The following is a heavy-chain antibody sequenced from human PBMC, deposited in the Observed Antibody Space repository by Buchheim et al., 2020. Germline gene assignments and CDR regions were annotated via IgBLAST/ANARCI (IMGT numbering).Heavy chain of an antibody. Sequence: QVQLQQWGAGLLKPSETLSLTCAVYGGSFSGYYWCWIRQPPGKGLEWIGEINHSGSTNYNPSLKSRVTISVDTSKNQFSLKLSSVTAADTAVYYCARDSTSSSCPMDVWGQGTT. D-gene: IGHD6-13*01. V-gene: IGHV4-34*01. CDR1: GGSFSGYY. CDR2: INHSGST. CDR3: ARDSTSSSCPMDV. J-gene: IGHJ6*02.